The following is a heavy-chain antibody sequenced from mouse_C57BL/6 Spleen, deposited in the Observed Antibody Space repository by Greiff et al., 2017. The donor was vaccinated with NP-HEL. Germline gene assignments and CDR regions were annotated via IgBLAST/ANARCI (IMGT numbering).Heavy chain of an antibody. Sequence: VKLVESGPGLVAPSQSLSITCTVSGFSFTSYGVHWVRQPPGKGLEWLVVIWSDGSTTYNSALKSRLSISKDNSKSQVFLKMNSLQTDDTAMYYCARQEDYYGSSYEEYYAMDYWGQGTSVTVSS. CDR1: GFSFTSYG. V-gene: IGHV2-6-1*01. D-gene: IGHD1-1*01. CDR3: ARQEDYYGSSYEEYYAMDY. CDR2: IWSDGST. J-gene: IGHJ4*01.